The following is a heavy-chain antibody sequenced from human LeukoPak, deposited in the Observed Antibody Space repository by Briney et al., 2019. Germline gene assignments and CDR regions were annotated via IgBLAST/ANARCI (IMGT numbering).Heavy chain of an antibody. V-gene: IGHV1-18*01. CDR3: ARAKYDSSGYYWFDP. D-gene: IGHD3-22*01. J-gene: IGHJ5*02. Sequence: APVKVSCKASGYTFSSYGISWVRQAPGQGLEWMGWISVYNGNTNYAQSLQARVTLTTDTSTSTAYMELGSLRSDDTAVYYCARAKYDSSGYYWFDPWGQGTLVTVSS. CDR2: ISVYNGNT. CDR1: GYTFSSYG.